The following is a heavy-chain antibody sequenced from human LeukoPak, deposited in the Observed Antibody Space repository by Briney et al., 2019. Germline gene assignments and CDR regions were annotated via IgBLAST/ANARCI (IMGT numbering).Heavy chain of an antibody. CDR3: ARVAYISTWYVDY. CDR1: GFTFSSFS. J-gene: IGHJ4*02. Sequence: GGSLRLSCEASGFTFSSFSMHWVRQAPGKGLVWVSRIHSDGINTNYADFVRGRFTISRDNAKNTLYLQMSSLRAEDTAVYYCARVAYISTWYVDYWGQGTLVNVPS. V-gene: IGHV3-74*01. CDR2: IHSDGINT. D-gene: IGHD6-13*01.